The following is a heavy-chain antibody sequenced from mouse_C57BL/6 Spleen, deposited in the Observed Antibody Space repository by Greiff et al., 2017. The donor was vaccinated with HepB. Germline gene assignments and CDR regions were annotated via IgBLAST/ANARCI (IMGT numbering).Heavy chain of an antibody. CDR3: ARPYGSSHEAWFAY. D-gene: IGHD1-1*01. Sequence: EVMLVESGGGLVKPGGSLKLSCAASGFTFSDYGMHWVRQAPEKGLEWVAYISSGSSTIYYADTVKGRFTISRDNAKNTLFLQMTSLRSEDTAMYYCARPYGSSHEAWFAYWGQGTLVTVSA. J-gene: IGHJ3*01. CDR2: ISSGSSTI. CDR1: GFTFSDYG. V-gene: IGHV5-17*01.